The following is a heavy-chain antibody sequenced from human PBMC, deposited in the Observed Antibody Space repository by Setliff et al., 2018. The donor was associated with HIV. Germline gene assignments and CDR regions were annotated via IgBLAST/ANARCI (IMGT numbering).Heavy chain of an antibody. J-gene: IGHJ3*01. Sequence: PSETLSLTCAVYGGSFSGYYWSWIRQPPGKGLEWIGEINHSGSTNYNPSLKSRVTISLDTSRNQVFLNLTSVTAADTAVYYCARSIKAALRAGAFDVWGQGTMVTVSS. CDR2: INHSGST. CDR3: ARSIKAALRAGAFDV. D-gene: IGHD2-15*01. CDR1: GGSFSGYY. V-gene: IGHV4-34*01.